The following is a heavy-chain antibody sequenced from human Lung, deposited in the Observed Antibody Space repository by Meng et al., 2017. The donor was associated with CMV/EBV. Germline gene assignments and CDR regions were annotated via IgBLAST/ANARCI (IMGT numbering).Heavy chain of an antibody. CDR3: ERVRSRGMDV. D-gene: IGHD3-16*01. CDR1: GYTFTGYY. CDR2: INHKSGGT. V-gene: IGHV1-2*02. J-gene: IGHJ6*02. Sequence: ASXXVSWKASGYTFTGYYMHWVRQAPGQGLEWMGWINHKSGGTNYAQKFQGRVTMTRETSICTAYMELSRLRSHVTAVDYCERVRSRGMDVLGQGTTVTVSS.